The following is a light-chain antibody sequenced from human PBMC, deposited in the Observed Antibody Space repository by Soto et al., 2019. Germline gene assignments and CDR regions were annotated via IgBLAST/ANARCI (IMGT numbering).Light chain of an antibody. V-gene: IGKV3-15*01. CDR3: QQYNSGGT. Sequence: IMMTQSPATLSVSPGERVALSCRASQSVRSNLAWYQQKPGQAPRLLIYEASARATIVPARFSGSGSGTEFTLTISSLQSEDFAVYYCQQYNSGGTFGQGTKVEIK. CDR1: QSVRSN. CDR2: EAS. J-gene: IGKJ1*01.